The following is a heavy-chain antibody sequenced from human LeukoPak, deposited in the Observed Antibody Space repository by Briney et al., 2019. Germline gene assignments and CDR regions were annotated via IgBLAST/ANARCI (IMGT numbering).Heavy chain of an antibody. CDR3: ARDLLRYCSNTSCYFDY. Sequence: GGSLRLSCAASGFTFSSYGMHWVRQAPGKGLEWVAVIWYDGSNKYYADSVKGRFTISRDNSKNTLYLQMNSLRAEDTAVYYCARDLLRYCSNTSCYFDYWGQGTLVTVSS. V-gene: IGHV3-33*01. CDR2: IWYDGSNK. D-gene: IGHD2-2*01. J-gene: IGHJ4*02. CDR1: GFTFSSYG.